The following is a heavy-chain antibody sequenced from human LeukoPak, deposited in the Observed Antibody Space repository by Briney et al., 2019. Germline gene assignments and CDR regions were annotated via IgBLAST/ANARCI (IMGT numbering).Heavy chain of an antibody. CDR2: IYSGGST. CDR3: ARVLEDSSGYYYGAYYYYGMDV. CDR1: GFTVSSNY. J-gene: IGHJ6*02. Sequence: GGSLRLSCAASGFTVSSNYMSWVRQAPGKGLEWVSVIYSGGSTYYADSVKGRFTISRDNSKNTLYLQMNSLRAEDTAVYYRARVLEDSSGYYYGAYYYYGMDVWGQGTTVTVSS. D-gene: IGHD3-22*01. V-gene: IGHV3-66*01.